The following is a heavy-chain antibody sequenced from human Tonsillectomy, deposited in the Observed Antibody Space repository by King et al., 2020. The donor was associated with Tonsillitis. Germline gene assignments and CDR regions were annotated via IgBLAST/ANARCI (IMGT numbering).Heavy chain of an antibody. J-gene: IGHJ4*02. CDR3: ASDSSRWYPFEN. CDR2: IYSDGST. CDR1: GLIVSDNY. Sequence: VQLVESGGGLVQPGGSLRLSCAASGLIVSDNYMSWVRQAPGKGLEWVSIIYSDGSTFYADSVKDRFTISADSSNNTLYLQINSLRVGDTAVYYCASDSSRWYPFENWGQGTLVTVSS. V-gene: IGHV3-66*01. D-gene: IGHD6-19*01.